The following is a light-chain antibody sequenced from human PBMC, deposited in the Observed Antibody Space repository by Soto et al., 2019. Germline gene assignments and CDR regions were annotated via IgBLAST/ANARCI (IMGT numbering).Light chain of an antibody. CDR3: QQYGSSGT. Sequence: EIVLTQPPGTLSLSPGERATLSCRASQSVSSSYLAWYQQKPGQAPRLLIYGASNRATGIPDRFSGSGSGTDFTLTVSRLEPEDFAVYYCQQYGSSGTFGQGTKV. CDR1: QSVSSSY. J-gene: IGKJ1*01. CDR2: GAS. V-gene: IGKV3-20*01.